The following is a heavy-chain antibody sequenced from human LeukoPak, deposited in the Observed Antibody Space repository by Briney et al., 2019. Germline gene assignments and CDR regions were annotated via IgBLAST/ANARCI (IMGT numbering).Heavy chain of an antibody. CDR1: GDSISSRHW. Sequence: SETLSLTCAVSGDSISSRHWWSWVRQPPGKGLEWIGEVYHSGSTNYNPSLKSRVTMSADMSRNQFSLKLTSVTAADTAVYYCTRGGTDALSYWGQGTLVTVSS. CDR2: VYHSGST. V-gene: IGHV4-4*02. CDR3: TRGGTDALSY. D-gene: IGHD3-16*01. J-gene: IGHJ4*02.